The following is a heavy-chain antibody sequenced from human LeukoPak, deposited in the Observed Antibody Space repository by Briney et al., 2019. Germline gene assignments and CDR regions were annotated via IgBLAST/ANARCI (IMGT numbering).Heavy chain of an antibody. CDR1: GYTFTGYY. CDR3: ARDLGDILTGYLGYDY. V-gene: IGHV1-2*02. Sequence: ASVKVSCKASGYTFTGYYMHWVRQAPGQGLEWMGWINPNSGGTNYAQKFQGRVTMTRDTSISTAYMELSRLRSDDTAVYYCARDLGDILTGYLGYDYWGQGTLVTVSS. J-gene: IGHJ4*02. CDR2: INPNSGGT. D-gene: IGHD3-9*01.